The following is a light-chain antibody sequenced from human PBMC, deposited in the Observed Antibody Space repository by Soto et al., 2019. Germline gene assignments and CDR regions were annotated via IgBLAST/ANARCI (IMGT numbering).Light chain of an antibody. Sequence: MVLTHSPGTLSLSPGERATLSCRASQSGSNNYLAWYQQKPGQAPRLLSYGASNRATGIPDRFSGSGSGTDFTLTISRLEPEDFAVYYCQQYGSSSTFGQGTKVDSK. CDR2: GAS. V-gene: IGKV3-20*01. J-gene: IGKJ1*01. CDR1: QSGSNNY. CDR3: QQYGSSST.